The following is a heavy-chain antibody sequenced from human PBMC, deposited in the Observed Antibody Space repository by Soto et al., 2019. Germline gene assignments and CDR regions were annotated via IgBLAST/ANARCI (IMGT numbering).Heavy chain of an antibody. Sequence: PSETLSLTCSVSGGSISTYYWTWMRQHPGKGLEWIGNVYHRGNTKYNPSLESRVTISVDTSKNQFSLRLSSVTAADTAVYYCAREAAYGPSYYLDYWGQGTLVTVSS. CDR3: AREAAYGPSYYLDY. V-gene: IGHV4-59*01. D-gene: IGHD4-17*01. CDR2: VYHRGNT. CDR1: GGSISTYY. J-gene: IGHJ4*02.